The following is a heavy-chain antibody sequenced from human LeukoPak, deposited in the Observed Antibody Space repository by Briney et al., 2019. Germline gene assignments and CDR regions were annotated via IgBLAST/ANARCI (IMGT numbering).Heavy chain of an antibody. D-gene: IGHD2-8*01. J-gene: IGHJ6*03. Sequence: GESLKISCTGSGYSFTSYWIGWVRQMPGKGLEWMGIIYPDDSDTGYSPSFEGQVIISVDKPISTAYLQWSSLKASDTATYYCARHGHCTNGVCYSNYYYYMDVWGKGTTVTVSS. CDR3: ARHGHCTNGVCYSNYYYYMDV. V-gene: IGHV5-51*01. CDR2: IYPDDSDT. CDR1: GYSFTSYW.